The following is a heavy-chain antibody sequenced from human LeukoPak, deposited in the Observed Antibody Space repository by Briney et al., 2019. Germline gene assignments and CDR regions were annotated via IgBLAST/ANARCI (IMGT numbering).Heavy chain of an antibody. CDR1: GYTFSSYA. CDR3: ARDVDYFDY. J-gene: IGHJ4*02. Sequence: GRSLRLSCAASGYTFSSYAMHWVRQAPGKGLEWVSYISSSGSTIYYADSVKGRFTISRDNAKNSLYLQMNSLRAEDTAVYYCARDVDYFDYWGQGTLVTVSS. CDR2: ISSSGSTI. V-gene: IGHV3-48*03.